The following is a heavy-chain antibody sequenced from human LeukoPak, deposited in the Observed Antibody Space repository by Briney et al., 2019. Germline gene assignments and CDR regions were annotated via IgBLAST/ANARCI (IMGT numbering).Heavy chain of an antibody. CDR3: ARYSSGTYKYFDP. V-gene: IGHV4-39*01. D-gene: IGHD3-10*01. Sequence: KTSETLSLTCTVSGESISSSSYYWVWIRQPPGKGLEWIATIHYSGTTYYNPSLKSRVTIYVDTSKSQFSLKLNSVTTADTALYYCARYSSGTYKYFDPWGQGTLVTVAS. CDR2: IHYSGTT. J-gene: IGHJ5*02. CDR1: GESISSSSYY.